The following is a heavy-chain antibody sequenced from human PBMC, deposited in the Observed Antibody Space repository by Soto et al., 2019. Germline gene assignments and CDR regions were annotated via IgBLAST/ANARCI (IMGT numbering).Heavy chain of an antibody. V-gene: IGHV1-69*13. CDR2: IIPIFGTA. D-gene: IGHD3-22*01. CDR3: ARSRYYYDSSGSIGGMDV. CDR1: RGTFSSYA. Sequence: ASVKVSCKASRGTFSSYAISWVRQAPGQGLEWMGGIIPIFGTANYAEKFQGRVTITADESTSAAYMELSSLRSEDTAVYYCARSRYYYDSSGSIGGMDVWGQGTTVTVS. J-gene: IGHJ6*02.